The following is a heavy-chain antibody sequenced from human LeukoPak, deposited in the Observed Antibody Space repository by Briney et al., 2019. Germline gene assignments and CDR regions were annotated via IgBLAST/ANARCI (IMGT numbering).Heavy chain of an antibody. CDR3: ARDYDKAFDY. CDR2: IYSSGST. D-gene: IGHD3-9*01. Sequence: SETLSLTCTVSGASISTYHWGWIRQPAGKGLEWIGRIYSSGSTNYNPSLKSRVTMSVDTSRNQSSLKLSSGTAADTAVYYCARDYDKAFDYWGQGTLVTVSS. V-gene: IGHV4-4*07. J-gene: IGHJ4*02. CDR1: GASISTYH.